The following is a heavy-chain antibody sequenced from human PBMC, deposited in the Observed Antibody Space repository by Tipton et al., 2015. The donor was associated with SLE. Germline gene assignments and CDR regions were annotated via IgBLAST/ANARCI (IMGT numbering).Heavy chain of an antibody. CDR1: GGPFSAYR. J-gene: IGHJ4*02. CDR2: INQSGST. CDR3: ARGGYFDY. V-gene: IGHV4-34*01. Sequence: TLSLTCAVYGGPFSAYRWTWIRQPPGRRLEWIGEINQSGSTNYNPSLKRRVTISRDTSRNQFSLRLNSVTAADTAVYYCARGGYFDYWGQGVLVTVSS.